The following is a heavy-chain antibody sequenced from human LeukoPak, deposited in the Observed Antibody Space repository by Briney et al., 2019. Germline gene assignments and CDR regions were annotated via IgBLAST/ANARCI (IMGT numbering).Heavy chain of an antibody. D-gene: IGHD4-17*01. J-gene: IGHJ4*02. CDR3: ARGGYGDPFDY. CDR1: GFTFDDYG. V-gene: IGHV3-20*04. CDR2: INWNGGRT. Sequence: GGSLRLSCAASGFTFDDYGMSWVRQAPGKGLEWVSGINWNGGRTGYVDSVKGRFTISRDNAKNSLYLQMNSLRAEDTALYYCARGGYGDPFDYWGQGTLVTVSS.